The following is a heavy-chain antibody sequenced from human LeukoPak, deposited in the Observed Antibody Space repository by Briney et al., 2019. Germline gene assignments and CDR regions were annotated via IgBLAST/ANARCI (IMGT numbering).Heavy chain of an antibody. J-gene: IGHJ3*02. Sequence: SAKVSCKASGYTFTSYGISWVRQAPGQGLEWMGGIIPIFGTAHYSQKFQGRVTITADQSTSTAYIELSSLRSEDTAVYYCARSLIDYGGSYDAFDIWGQGTMVTISS. CDR3: ARSLIDYGGSYDAFDI. CDR1: GYTFTSYG. D-gene: IGHD4-23*01. CDR2: IIPIFGTA. V-gene: IGHV1-69*13.